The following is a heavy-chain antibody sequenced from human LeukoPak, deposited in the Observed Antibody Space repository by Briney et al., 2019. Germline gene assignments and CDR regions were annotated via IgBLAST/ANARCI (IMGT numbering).Heavy chain of an antibody. V-gene: IGHV4-59*01. CDR3: AKGGDFGSGTFFDY. CDR2: IYYSGST. Sequence: SETLSLTCTVSGGSISRYYWSWIRQPPGKELEWIGYIYYSGSTNYNPSLKSRVTISIDTSKNQFSLMLSSVTAADPAVFYCAKGGDFGSGTFFDYWGQGTLVTVSS. D-gene: IGHD3-10*01. J-gene: IGHJ4*02. CDR1: GGSISRYY.